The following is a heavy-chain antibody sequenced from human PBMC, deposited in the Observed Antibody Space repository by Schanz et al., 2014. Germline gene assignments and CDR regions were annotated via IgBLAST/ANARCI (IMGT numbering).Heavy chain of an antibody. J-gene: IGHJ5*02. Sequence: EVHLVESGGGLVQPGGSLRLSCAASTSIFNHAWMSWVRQAPGKGLEWLGRIKSKTDGETTDYAAPVKGRFSISRDDSQSTLYLQMNSLKIEDTAVYYCATASSPVREAGAGSSFHLWGQGTLXTVSS. CDR3: ATASSPVREAGAGSSFHL. CDR2: IKSKTDGETT. D-gene: IGHD6-13*01. V-gene: IGHV3-15*01. CDR1: TSIFNHAW.